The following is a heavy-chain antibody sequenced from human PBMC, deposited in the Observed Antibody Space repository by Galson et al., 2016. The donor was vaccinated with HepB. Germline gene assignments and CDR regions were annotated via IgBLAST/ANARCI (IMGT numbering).Heavy chain of an antibody. Sequence: SLRLSCAVSGFTFSDYWMSWVRQAPGKGLEWVANIRQDGSHKDYVKSVKGRFTTLRDNAKNLLFLDMKSLRVEDTAVYYCVKDRPYGTGWYGCSESWGQGTLVIVSS. CDR1: GFTFSDYW. D-gene: IGHD6-13*01. CDR3: VKDRPYGTGWYGCSES. V-gene: IGHV3-7*03. CDR2: IRQDGSHK. J-gene: IGHJ5*02.